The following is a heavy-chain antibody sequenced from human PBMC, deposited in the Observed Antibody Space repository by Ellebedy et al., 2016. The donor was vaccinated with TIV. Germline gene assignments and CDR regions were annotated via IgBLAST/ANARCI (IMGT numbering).Heavy chain of an antibody. J-gene: IGHJ3*01. CDR1: GFSLRNFR. V-gene: IGHV3-33*01. Sequence: GGSLRLSXSVSGFSLRNFRMHWVRQAPGKGLEWVAVLWYNGNNEYYANSVRGRFSVYKDESGLTVHLQMNSLRAEDTALYYCVRDKGASSPGFAFDVWGLGTMVTVSA. CDR3: VRDKGASSPGFAFDV. D-gene: IGHD6-6*01. CDR2: LWYNGNNE.